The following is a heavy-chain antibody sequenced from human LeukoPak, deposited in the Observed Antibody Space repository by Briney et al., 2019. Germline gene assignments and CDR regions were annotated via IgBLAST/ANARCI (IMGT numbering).Heavy chain of an antibody. V-gene: IGHV1-69*01. CDR3: ANPGYSYGTIGAFDI. CDR2: IIPIFGTA. D-gene: IGHD5-18*01. J-gene: IGHJ3*02. Sequence: SVKVSCKASGGTFSSYAISWVRQAPGQGLEWMGGIIPIFGTANYAQKFQGRVTITADESTSTAYMELSSLRSEDTAVYYCANPGYSYGTIGAFDIWGQGTMVTVSS. CDR1: GGTFSSYA.